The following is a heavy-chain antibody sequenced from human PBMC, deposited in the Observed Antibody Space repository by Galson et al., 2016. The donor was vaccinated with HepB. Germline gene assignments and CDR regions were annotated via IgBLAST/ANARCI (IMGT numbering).Heavy chain of an antibody. Sequence: SLRLSCAASGFTFNSYAMTWVRQGPGKGLEWVSTIVIGGSTHYTESVKGRFTISRDNAKNSLYLQMNSPRADDTAIYYCVGDHGWLLRNWGQGALVSVSS. V-gene: IGHV3-23*01. CDR2: IVIGGST. CDR1: GFTFNSYA. CDR3: VGDHGWLLRN. D-gene: IGHD6-19*01. J-gene: IGHJ4*02.